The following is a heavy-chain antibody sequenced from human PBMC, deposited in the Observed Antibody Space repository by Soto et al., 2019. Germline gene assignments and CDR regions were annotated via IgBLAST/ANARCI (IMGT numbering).Heavy chain of an antibody. CDR1: GGSISSYY. D-gene: IGHD6-13*01. V-gene: IGHV4-59*01. Sequence: ASETLSLTCTVSGGSISSYYWSWIRQPPGKGLEWIGYIYYSGSTNYNPSLKSRATISVDTSKNQFSLKLSSVTAADTAVYYCARGGKAAAYNSFDYWGQGTLVTVSS. J-gene: IGHJ4*02. CDR2: IYYSGST. CDR3: ARGGKAAAYNSFDY.